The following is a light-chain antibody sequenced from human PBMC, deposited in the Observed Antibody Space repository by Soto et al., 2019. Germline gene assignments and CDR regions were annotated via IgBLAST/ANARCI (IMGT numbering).Light chain of an antibody. J-gene: IGLJ2*01. CDR3: CSYAASYTLV. V-gene: IGLV2-14*01. Sequence: QSVLTQPASVSGSPGQSITIPCTGTSSDIGNYNAVSWYQQHPGKAPKLIIYEVTNRPSGVSDRFSGSKSGNTASLTISGLQAEDEADYYCCSYAASYTLVFGGGTKVTVL. CDR1: SSDIGNYNA. CDR2: EVT.